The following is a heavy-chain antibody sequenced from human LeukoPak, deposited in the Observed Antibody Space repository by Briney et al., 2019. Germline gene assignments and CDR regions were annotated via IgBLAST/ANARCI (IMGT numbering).Heavy chain of an antibody. J-gene: IGHJ4*02. CDR2: INSSNSYI. D-gene: IGHD4-17*01. V-gene: IGHV3-21*01. Sequence: GGSLRLSCAASGFTFSSYGMSWVRQAPGKGREWVSSINSSNSYIYYADSVKGRFTISRDNAKNSLYLQMNSLRAEDTAVYYCARGTDYAFDYWGQGTLVTVSS. CDR3: ARGTDYAFDY. CDR1: GFTFSSYG.